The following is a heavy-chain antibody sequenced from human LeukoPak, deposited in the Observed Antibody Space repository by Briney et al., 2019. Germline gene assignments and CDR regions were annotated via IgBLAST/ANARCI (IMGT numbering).Heavy chain of an antibody. V-gene: IGHV3-13*04. CDR2: IGTTGDT. D-gene: IGHD3-22*01. Sequence: PGGSLRLSCAASGFIFSSYDMHWVRQATGKGLEWVSGIGTTGDTYYPGSVKGRFTISRENAKNSLYLQMNSLRAGDTAVYYCARGLYYYDSSGYYGDAFDIWGQGTMVTVSS. CDR1: GFIFSSYD. CDR3: ARGLYYYDSSGYYGDAFDI. J-gene: IGHJ3*02.